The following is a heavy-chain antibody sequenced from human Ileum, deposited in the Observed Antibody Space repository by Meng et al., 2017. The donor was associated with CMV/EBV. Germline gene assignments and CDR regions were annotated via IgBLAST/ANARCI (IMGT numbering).Heavy chain of an antibody. J-gene: IGHJ4*02. D-gene: IGHD6-19*01. V-gene: IGHV4-39*07. CDR2: IYYTEST. CDR3: ARDQMQFYSSFSKGYFDY. CDR1: GDSISSSSYY. Sequence: QLRESGPGLVNPSETRSLTLTVCGDSISSSSYYWGWIRQSPGKGLEWIGTIYYTESTYYNPSLSSRFTMSLDTSTNQFSLQLTSVTAADTAIYYCARDQMQFYSSFSKGYFDYWGRGTLVTVSS.